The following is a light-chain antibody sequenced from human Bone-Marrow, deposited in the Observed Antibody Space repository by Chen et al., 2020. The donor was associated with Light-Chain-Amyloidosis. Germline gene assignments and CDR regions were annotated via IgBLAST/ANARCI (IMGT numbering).Light chain of an antibody. J-gene: IGLJ2*01. V-gene: IGLV3-25*03. CDR1: DLPTKY. Sequence: SYELTQPPSVSVSLGQTVRITCSGDDLPTKYAYWYQQKPGQAPVLVIHRDTERPSGISERFSGSSSGTTDTLTISGVQAEDEADYHCQSADSSGTYEVIFGGGTKLTVL. CDR2: RDT. CDR3: QSADSSGTYEVI.